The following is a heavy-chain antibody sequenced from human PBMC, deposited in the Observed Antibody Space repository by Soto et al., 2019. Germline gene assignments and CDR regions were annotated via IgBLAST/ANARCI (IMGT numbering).Heavy chain of an antibody. CDR3: VRVKETSGWGAFDY. CDR2: INGDGSVT. D-gene: IGHD6-19*01. Sequence: EVQLVESGGGLVQPGGSLRRSCTASGFTFSGFWMHWIRQAPGKWLVWVSRINGDGSVTNYADSVKGRFTISRDNAKNTLNLQMNSLRVEDTAVYYRVRVKETSGWGAFDYWGQGTLVSVSS. V-gene: IGHV3-74*01. J-gene: IGHJ4*02. CDR1: GFTFSGFW.